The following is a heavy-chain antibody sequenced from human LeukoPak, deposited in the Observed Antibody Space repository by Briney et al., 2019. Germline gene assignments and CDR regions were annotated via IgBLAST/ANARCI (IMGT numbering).Heavy chain of an antibody. CDR2: IIPILGIA. J-gene: IGHJ4*02. V-gene: IGHV1-69*04. Sequence: ASVKVSCKASGGTFSSYAISWVRQAPGQGLEWMGRIIPILGIANYAQKLQGRVTMTTDTSTSTAYMELRSLRSDDTAVYYCARDNVLRFLEWFSSGNYFDYWGQGTLVTVSS. CDR3: ARDNVLRFLEWFSSGNYFDY. D-gene: IGHD3-3*01. CDR1: GGTFSSYA.